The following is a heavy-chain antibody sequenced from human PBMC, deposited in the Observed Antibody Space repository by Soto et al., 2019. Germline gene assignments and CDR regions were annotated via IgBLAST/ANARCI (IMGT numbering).Heavy chain of an antibody. J-gene: IGHJ4*02. CDR2: INEGGGEK. CDR1: VFTLTGCW. CDR3: AVDRGVCF. D-gene: IGHD3-10*01. Sequence: GSLRLSCAASVFTLTGCWMTWVRQAPGKGLEWVANINEGGGEKNYVGSVKGRFTISRDNAKNSLYLQVTSLRVEDPAVHYCAVDRGVCFWGQGTLVTVSS. V-gene: IGHV3-7*05.